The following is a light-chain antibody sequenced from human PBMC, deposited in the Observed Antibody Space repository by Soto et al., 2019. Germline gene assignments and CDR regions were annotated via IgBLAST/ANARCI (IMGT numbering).Light chain of an antibody. CDR3: NSYTGSSPYV. V-gene: IGLV2-18*02. CDR1: SSDVGSYNR. CDR2: EVS. Sequence: QSVLTQPPSVSGSPGQSVAISCTGTSSDVGSYNRVSWYQQPPGAAPKLMIYEVSNRPSGVPDRFSGSKSGNTASLTISGLQAEDEADYYCNSYTGSSPYVFGTGTKLTVL. J-gene: IGLJ1*01.